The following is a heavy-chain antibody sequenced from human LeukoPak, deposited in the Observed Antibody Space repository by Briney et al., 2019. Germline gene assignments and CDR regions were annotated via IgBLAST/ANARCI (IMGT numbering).Heavy chain of an antibody. CDR2: INHSGST. Sequence: SETLSLTCAVYGGSFSGYYWSWIRQPPGKGLEWIGEINHSGSTNYNPSLKSRVTISVDTSKNQFSLKLSSVTAADTAVYYCARGGYGYGSYDYWGQGTLVTVSS. CDR1: GGSFSGYY. CDR3: ARGGYGYGSYDY. V-gene: IGHV4-34*01. D-gene: IGHD5-18*01. J-gene: IGHJ4*02.